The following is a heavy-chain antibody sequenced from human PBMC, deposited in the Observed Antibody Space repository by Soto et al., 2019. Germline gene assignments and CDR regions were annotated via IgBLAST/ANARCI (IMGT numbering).Heavy chain of an antibody. V-gene: IGHV1-69*13. CDR1: GGTFSSYA. CDR2: IIPIFGTA. Sequence: SVKVSCKASGGTFSSYAISWVRQAPGQGLEWMGGIIPIFGTANYAQKFQGRVTITADESTSTAYMELSSLRSEDTAVYYCARDSGGHRRLGYFDYWGQGTLVTVSS. D-gene: IGHD3-10*01. J-gene: IGHJ4*02. CDR3: ARDSGGHRRLGYFDY.